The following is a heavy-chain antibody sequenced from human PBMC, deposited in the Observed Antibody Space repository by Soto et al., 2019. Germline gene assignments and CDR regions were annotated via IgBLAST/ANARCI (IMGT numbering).Heavy chain of an antibody. V-gene: IGHV4-59*01. J-gene: IGHJ4*02. Sequence: HVQLQESGPGQVKPSETLSLTCSVSGGSLSGFPWIGIRQPPGQGLEWVGYIYHTGRSNYNPSLKSRLTISLDMSRAQFSLQLTSVTAADTALYYCARVSTEYGGNGAFDYWGLGPLVTVSS. D-gene: IGHD4-17*01. CDR1: GGSLSGFP. CDR2: IYHTGRS. CDR3: ARVSTEYGGNGAFDY.